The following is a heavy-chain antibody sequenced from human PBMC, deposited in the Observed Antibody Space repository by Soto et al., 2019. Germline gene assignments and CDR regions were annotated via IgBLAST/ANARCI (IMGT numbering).Heavy chain of an antibody. CDR2: ITAGNGNT. D-gene: IGHD1-1*01. CDR3: VRDPPRPEYVETPYYFDY. CDR1: GYTFTNYS. J-gene: IGHJ4*02. Sequence: DSVKVSCKASGYTFTNYSMHWVRQAPGQRLEWMGWITAGNGNTNYSPKFQGRVTSTRDTSASTAYMELSSLRSEDTAIYYCVRDPPRPEYVETPYYFDYWGQGTLVTVSS. V-gene: IGHV1-3*01.